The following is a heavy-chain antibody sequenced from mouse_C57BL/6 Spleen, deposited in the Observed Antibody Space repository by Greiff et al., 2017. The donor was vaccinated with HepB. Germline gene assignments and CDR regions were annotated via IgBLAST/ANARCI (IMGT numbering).Heavy chain of an antibody. CDR2: IDPETGGT. Sequence: VQLKESGAELVRPGASVTLSCKASGYTFTDYEMHWVKQTPVHGLEWIGAIDPETGGTAYNQKFKGKAILTADKSSSTAYMELRSLTSEDSAVYYCTKEGSNLGFDYWGQGTTLTVSS. V-gene: IGHV1-15*01. J-gene: IGHJ2*01. CDR3: TKEGSNLGFDY. CDR1: GYTFTDYE. D-gene: IGHD3-3*01.